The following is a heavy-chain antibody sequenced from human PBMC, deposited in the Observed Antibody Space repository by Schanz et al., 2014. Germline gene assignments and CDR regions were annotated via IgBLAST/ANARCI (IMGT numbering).Heavy chain of an antibody. J-gene: IGHJ4*02. CDR2: ISSASSTI. CDR1: GFTFSSYA. CDR3: ARIGGSVFDY. D-gene: IGHD3-10*01. V-gene: IGHV3-48*01. Sequence: VQLVDSGGGLVKPGGSLRLSCTASGFTFSSYAMSWVRQAPGKGLEWVSYISSASSTINYADSVKGRFTISRDNAKNSLCLQMNSLRAEDTAVYYCARIGGSVFDYWAQGTLVTVSS.